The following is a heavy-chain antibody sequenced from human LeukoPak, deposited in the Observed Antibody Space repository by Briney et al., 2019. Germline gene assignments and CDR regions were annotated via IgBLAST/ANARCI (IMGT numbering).Heavy chain of an antibody. V-gene: IGHV3-43D*03. CDR2: ISWDGGST. D-gene: IGHD2-2*02. CDR3: AKDGANCSSTSCYTGYDYYYMDV. J-gene: IGHJ6*03. Sequence: GGSLRLSCAASGFTFDDYAMHWVRQAPGKGLEWVSLISWDGGSTYYADSVKGRFTISRDNSKNSLYLQMNSLRAEDTALYYCAKDGANCSSTSCYTGYDYYYMDVWGKRTTVTVSS. CDR1: GFTFDDYA.